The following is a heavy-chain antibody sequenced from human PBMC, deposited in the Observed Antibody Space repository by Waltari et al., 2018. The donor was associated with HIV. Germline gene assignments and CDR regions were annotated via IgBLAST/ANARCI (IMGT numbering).Heavy chain of an antibody. Sequence: EVKLVESGGGLVQPGGSVRLSCAASGFTFSSYEMNWGRQAPGKGLEWISYISSSGSSIYYADFVKGRFTISRDNGKKSLYLQMNILRAEDTAVYYCAKVREKQLWLRNWDFDLWGRGTLVTVSS. J-gene: IGHJ2*01. CDR2: ISSSGSSI. V-gene: IGHV3-48*03. CDR1: GFTFSSYE. D-gene: IGHD5-18*01. CDR3: AKVREKQLWLRNWDFDL.